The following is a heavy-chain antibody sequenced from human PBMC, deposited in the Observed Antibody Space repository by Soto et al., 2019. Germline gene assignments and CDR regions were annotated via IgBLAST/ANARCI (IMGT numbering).Heavy chain of an antibody. CDR3: SKEDSPHYHRHFHH. D-gene: IGHD1-26*01. CDR2: ISSSVGST. Sequence: EVQLLESGGGLAQPGGSLRLSCAASGFTFSSSVMSWVRQAPGKGLEWVSAISSSVGSTYYADSVKGRFTISRDSSKKKLYLEKNRLRPEETAVKFCSKEDSPHYHRHFHHWGQGTLVSVSS. CDR1: GFTFSSSV. V-gene: IGHV3-23*01. J-gene: IGHJ1*01.